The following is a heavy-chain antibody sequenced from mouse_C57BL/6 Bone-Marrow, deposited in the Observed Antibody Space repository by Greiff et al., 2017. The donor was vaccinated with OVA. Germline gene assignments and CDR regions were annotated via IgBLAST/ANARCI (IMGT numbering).Heavy chain of an antibody. D-gene: IGHD1-1*01. CDR1: GYTFTDYY. J-gene: IGHJ1*03. CDR3: ARDRYFGSSYWYFDV. CDR2: INPNNGGT. V-gene: IGHV1-26*01. Sequence: VQLKQSGPELVKPGASVKISCKASGYTFTDYYMNWVKQSHGKSLEWIGDINPNNGGTSYNQKFKGKATLTVDKSSSTAYMELRSLTSEDSAVYYCARDRYFGSSYWYFDVWGTGTTVTVSS.